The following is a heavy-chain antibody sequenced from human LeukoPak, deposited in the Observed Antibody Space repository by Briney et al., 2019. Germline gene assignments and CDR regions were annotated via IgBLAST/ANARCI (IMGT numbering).Heavy chain of an antibody. D-gene: IGHD3-10*01. CDR3: ARRGPSGRSLDY. J-gene: IGHJ4*02. CDR1: GGSISSSPYY. V-gene: IGHV4-39*01. Sequence: SETLSLTCTVSGGSISSSPYYWGWIRQPPGKGLEWIGNIYYGGSTYYNPSLKTRVTISVDTSKNQFSLKLSSVTAAYTAVYYCARRGPSGRSLDYWGQGTLVTVSS. CDR2: IYYGGST.